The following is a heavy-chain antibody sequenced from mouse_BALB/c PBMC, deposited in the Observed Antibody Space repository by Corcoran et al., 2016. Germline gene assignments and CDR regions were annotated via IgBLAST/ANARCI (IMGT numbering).Heavy chain of an antibody. J-gene: IGHJ1*01. CDR3: ARWDWYFDV. CDR2: IDPANGNT. CDR1: GFNIKDTY. Sequence: EVQLQQSGAELVKPGASVKLSCTASGFNIKDTYMHWVKQRPEQGLEWIGRIDPANGNTKYDPKLQGKATIQADTSSNTAYLQLSSLTSEDTAVYYCARWDWYFDVWGAGTTVTVSS. V-gene: IGHV14-3*02.